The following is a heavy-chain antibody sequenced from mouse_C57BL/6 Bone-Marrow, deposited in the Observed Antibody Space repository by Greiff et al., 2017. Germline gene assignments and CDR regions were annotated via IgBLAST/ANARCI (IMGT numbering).Heavy chain of an antibody. Sequence: EVKLVESGGDLVKPGGSLKLSCAASGFTFSSYGMSWVRQTPDKRLEWVATISSGGSYTYYPDSVKGRFTISRDNAKNTLYLQMSSLESEDTAMYYCARRGNPYAMDYWGQGTSVTVSS. CDR2: ISSGGSYT. CDR1: GFTFSSYG. V-gene: IGHV5-6*02. CDR3: ARRGNPYAMDY. D-gene: IGHD2-1*01. J-gene: IGHJ4*01.